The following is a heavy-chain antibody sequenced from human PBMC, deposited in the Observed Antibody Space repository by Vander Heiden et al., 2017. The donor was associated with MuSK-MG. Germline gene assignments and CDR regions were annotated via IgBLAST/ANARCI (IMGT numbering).Heavy chain of an antibody. CDR1: GFTFSGYS. CDR3: AREGEDYGGTAWFDY. V-gene: IGHV3-48*01. D-gene: IGHD4-17*01. Sequence: EVQLVESGGGLVQPGGSLRLCCAASGFTFSGYSMNWVRQAPGKGLEWVSYISSSSSTIYYADSGKGRFTISRDNAKNSLYLQMNSMRAEETAVYYCAREGEDYGGTAWFDYWGHVRLVTVSS. J-gene: IGHJ4*01. CDR2: ISSSSSTI.